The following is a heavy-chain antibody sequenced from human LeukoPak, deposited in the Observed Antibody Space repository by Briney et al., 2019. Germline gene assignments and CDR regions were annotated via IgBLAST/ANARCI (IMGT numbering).Heavy chain of an antibody. V-gene: IGHV3-21*01. Sequence: GGSLRLSCAASGFTFSSYSMNWVRQAPGKGLEWVSSISSSSYIYYADSVKGRFTISRDNAKNSLYLQMNSLRAEDTAVYYCARGVRSGGFDYWGQGTLVTVSS. CDR1: GFTFSSYS. CDR2: ISSSSYI. J-gene: IGHJ4*02. D-gene: IGHD6-19*01. CDR3: ARGVRSGGFDY.